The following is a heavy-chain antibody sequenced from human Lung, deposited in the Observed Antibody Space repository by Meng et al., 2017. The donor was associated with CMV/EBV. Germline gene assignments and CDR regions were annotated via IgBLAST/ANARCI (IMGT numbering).Heavy chain of an antibody. CDR2: ISAYNGNT. CDR3: ARNTYYYDSSGYYTDD. D-gene: IGHD3-22*01. J-gene: IGHJ4*02. CDR1: GYTFTSYG. Sequence: ASXXVSXKASGYTFTSYGISWVRQAPGQGLEWMGWISAYNGNTNYAQKLQGRVTMTTDTSTSTAYMELRSLRSDDTAVYYCARNTYYYDSSGYYTDDWGQGXLVTVSS. V-gene: IGHV1-18*01.